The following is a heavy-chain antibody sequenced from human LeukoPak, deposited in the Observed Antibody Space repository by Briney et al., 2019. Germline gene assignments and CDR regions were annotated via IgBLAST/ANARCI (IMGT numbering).Heavy chain of an antibody. D-gene: IGHD4-17*01. Sequence: GGSLRLSCAASGFTFSSYAMSWVRQAPGKGLEWVSAISGSGVSTYYADSVKGRFTISRDNSKNTLYLQMNSLRAEDTAVYYCARDGAYYGDYGTYFDYWGQGTLVTVSS. CDR3: ARDGAYYGDYGTYFDY. V-gene: IGHV3-23*01. CDR1: GFTFSSYA. J-gene: IGHJ4*02. CDR2: ISGSGVST.